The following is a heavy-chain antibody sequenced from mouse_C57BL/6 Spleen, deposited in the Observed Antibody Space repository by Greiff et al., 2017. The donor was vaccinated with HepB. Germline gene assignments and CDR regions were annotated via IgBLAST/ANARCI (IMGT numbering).Heavy chain of an antibody. CDR1: GFSLTSYG. V-gene: IGHV2-5*01. CDR2: IWRGGST. J-gene: IGHJ4*01. CDR3: AKTFSNYYAMDY. D-gene: IGHD2-5*01. Sequence: VKLVESGPGLVQPSQSLSITCTVSGFSLTSYGVHWVRQSPGKGLEWLGVIWRGGSTDYNAAFMSRLSITKDNSKSQVFFKMNSLQADDTAIYYCAKTFSNYYAMDYWGQGTSVTVSS.